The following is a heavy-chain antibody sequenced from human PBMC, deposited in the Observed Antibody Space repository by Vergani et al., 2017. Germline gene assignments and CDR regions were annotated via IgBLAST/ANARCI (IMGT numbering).Heavy chain of an antibody. CDR2: INTSGTSI. CDR3: ARRPPNYAFDI. CDR1: GFTFSNYE. Sequence: EVQLVESGGGLVQPGGSLGLSCTASGFTFSNYEMNWVRPAPGKGLAWISYINTSGTSINYADSVKGRLTISRDNAKNSLYLQMNSLRAEDTAVYYCARRPPNYAFDIWGQGTVVTVSS. J-gene: IGHJ3*02. D-gene: IGHD4/OR15-4a*01. V-gene: IGHV3-48*03.